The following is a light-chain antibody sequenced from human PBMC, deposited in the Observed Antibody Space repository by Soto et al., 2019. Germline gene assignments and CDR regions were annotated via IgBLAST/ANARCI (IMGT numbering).Light chain of an antibody. CDR2: DVS. V-gene: IGLV2-14*01. CDR1: SSDVGGYNY. Sequence: LTQPASVSGSPGQSITISCTGTSSDVGGYNYVSWYQQHPGKAPKLMIYDVSNRPSGVSNRLSGSKSGNTASLTISGLQAEDEADYYCSSYTSSSTLVVFGGGTKLTVL. J-gene: IGLJ2*01. CDR3: SSYTSSSTLVV.